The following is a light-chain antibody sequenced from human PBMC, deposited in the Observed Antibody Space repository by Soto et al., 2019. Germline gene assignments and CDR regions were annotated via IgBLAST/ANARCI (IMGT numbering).Light chain of an antibody. Sequence: QSVLTQPASVSESPGQSITISCTGTTSDVGGYDYVSWYQLHPGKAPKLRVFEVNSRPSGVSYRFSGSKSGNTASLTISGLQAEDEADYFCRSYSISTAYLFGTGTKVTVL. CDR3: RSYSISTAYL. J-gene: IGLJ1*01. CDR2: EVN. V-gene: IGLV2-14*01. CDR1: TSDVGGYDY.